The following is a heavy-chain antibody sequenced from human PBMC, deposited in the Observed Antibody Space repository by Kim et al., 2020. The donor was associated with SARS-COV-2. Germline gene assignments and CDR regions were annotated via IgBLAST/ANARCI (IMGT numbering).Heavy chain of an antibody. J-gene: IGHJ4*02. CDR1: GFTFGDYA. CDR3: AKVLDSGWTGNLDY. V-gene: IGHV3-9*01. Sequence: GGSLRLSCAASGFTFGDYAMHWVRQAPGKGLEWVSGISWNSGSIGYADSVKGRFTISRDNAKNSLYLQMNSLRAEDTALYYCAKVLDSGWTGNLDYWGQGTLVTVSS. D-gene: IGHD6-19*01. CDR2: ISWNSGSI.